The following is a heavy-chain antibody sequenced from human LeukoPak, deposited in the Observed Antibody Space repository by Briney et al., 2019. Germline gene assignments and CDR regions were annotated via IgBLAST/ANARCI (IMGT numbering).Heavy chain of an antibody. V-gene: IGHV4-39*01. Sequence: PSETLSLTCTVSGGSISSSNYYWGWIRQPPGKGLEWIGSIYYSGSTYYNPSLKSRVTISVATSKNQFSLKLSSVTAADTAVGYCESPIGTYYSRFHYWGQGALVTVSS. CDR1: GGSISSSNYY. J-gene: IGHJ4*02. CDR2: IYYSGST. CDR3: ESPIGTYYSRFHY. D-gene: IGHD1-26*01.